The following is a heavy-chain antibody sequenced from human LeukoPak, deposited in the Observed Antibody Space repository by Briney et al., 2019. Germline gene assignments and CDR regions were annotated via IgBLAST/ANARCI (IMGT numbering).Heavy chain of an antibody. CDR3: ARVHSSSWAYFDN. D-gene: IGHD6-13*01. CDR2: IWYDGSSK. Sequence: QAGGSLRLSCATSGFTFSSFGMHWVRQAPAKGLEWVAVIWYDGSSKYYADSVKGRFTISRDNSKNTLYLQMDSLRAEDTAVYYCARVHSSSWAYFDNWGQGTLVTVSS. CDR1: GFTFSSFG. V-gene: IGHV3-33*01. J-gene: IGHJ4*02.